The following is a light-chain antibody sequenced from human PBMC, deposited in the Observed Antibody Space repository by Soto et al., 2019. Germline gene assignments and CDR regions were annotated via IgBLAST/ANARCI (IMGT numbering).Light chain of an antibody. J-gene: IGKJ2*01. V-gene: IGKV3-11*01. CDR2: AAS. CDR3: QQRSRWPRDT. CDR1: QNVGHN. Sequence: EVVLTQSPATLSLSPGESATLSCRASQNVGHNLAWYQQTPGQAPRLLIYAASDRATGIPARFRGSGSDTDFTLTITSVEPEDFEVYYCQQRSRWPRDTFGQGTKLEIK.